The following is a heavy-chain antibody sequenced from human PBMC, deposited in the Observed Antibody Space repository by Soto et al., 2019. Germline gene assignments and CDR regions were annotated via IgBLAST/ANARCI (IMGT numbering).Heavy chain of an antibody. CDR1: GFTFSSYA. Sequence: EVQLLESGGGLVQPGGSLRLSCAASGFTFSSYAMSWVRQAPGKGLEWVSAISGSGGSTYYADSVKGRFTIARDNSKKTLYLQMNSLRAEDTAVYYCPKDTGASSDWNGGHYCGQGTLVTVS. CDR3: PKDTGASSDWNGGHY. D-gene: IGHD6-19*01. V-gene: IGHV3-23*01. CDR2: ISGSGGST. J-gene: IGHJ4*02.